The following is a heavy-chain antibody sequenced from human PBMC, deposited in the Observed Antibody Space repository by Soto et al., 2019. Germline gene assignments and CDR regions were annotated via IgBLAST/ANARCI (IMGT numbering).Heavy chain of an antibody. V-gene: IGHV4-30-2*02. CDR3: ARSHCSSTSCSYYFDY. J-gene: IGHJ4*02. CDR1: GGSISSGGYS. Sequence: QLQLQESGSGLVKPSQTLSLTCAVSGGSISSGGYSWSWIRQPPGKGLEWIGYIYHSGSTYYNPSLKSRVTISGETSKNQFSLKVSSVTAADTAVYYCARSHCSSTSCSYYFDYWGQGTLVTVSS. D-gene: IGHD2-2*01. CDR2: IYHSGST.